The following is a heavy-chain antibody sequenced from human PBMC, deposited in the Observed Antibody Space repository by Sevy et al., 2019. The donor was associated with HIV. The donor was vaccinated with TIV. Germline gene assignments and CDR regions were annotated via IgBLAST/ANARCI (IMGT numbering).Heavy chain of an antibody. V-gene: IGHV1-69*13. CDR1: GDTFRKYV. J-gene: IGHJ4*02. CDR3: ARDMTCGGDCYYFDN. Sequence: SVKVSCKASGDTFRKYVISWVRQAPGQGLEWMGGIIPVYGTTNYAQNFQARVTFTADASTSTVYMELSRLRSEDTAVYYCARDMTCGGDCYYFDNWGQGTLVTVSS. D-gene: IGHD2-21*02. CDR2: IIPVYGTT.